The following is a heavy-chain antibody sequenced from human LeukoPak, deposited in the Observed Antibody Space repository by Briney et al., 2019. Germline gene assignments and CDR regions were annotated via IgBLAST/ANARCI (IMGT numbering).Heavy chain of an antibody. Sequence: GGSLRLSCAASGFTFSTYAMHWVRQAPGKGLEWVAVIWYDGSISYYADSVKGRFTISKDNSKNTLYLQMNSLRAEDTAVYYCAKADEMNMDYWGQGTLVTVSS. V-gene: IGHV3-33*06. CDR2: IWYDGSIS. J-gene: IGHJ4*02. D-gene: IGHD2/OR15-2a*01. CDR3: AKADEMNMDY. CDR1: GFTFSTYA.